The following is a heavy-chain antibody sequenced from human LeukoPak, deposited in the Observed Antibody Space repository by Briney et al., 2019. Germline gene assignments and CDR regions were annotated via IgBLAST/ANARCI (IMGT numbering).Heavy chain of an antibody. D-gene: IGHD2/OR15-2a*01. V-gene: IGHV4-59*01. CDR2: IYYSGST. CDR3: ARLTPTTLSLYYYYMDV. CDR1: GGSISSYY. Sequence: SETLSLTCTVSGGSISSYYWSWIRQPPGKGLEWIGYIYYSGSTNYNPSLKSRVTISVDTSKNQFSLKLSSVTAADTAVYYCARLTPTTLSLYYYYMDVWGKGTTVTVSS. J-gene: IGHJ6*03.